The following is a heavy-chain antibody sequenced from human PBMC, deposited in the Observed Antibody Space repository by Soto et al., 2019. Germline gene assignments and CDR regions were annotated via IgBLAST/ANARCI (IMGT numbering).Heavy chain of an antibody. V-gene: IGHV1-46*01. CDR2: INPNGGST. CDR3: ARSLLQGDF. CDR1: GYTFIHYY. Sequence: QVQLVQSGAEVKKPGASVKISCKASGYTFIHYYIHWVRQAPGQGLEWMAIINPNGGSTNYAQKFQGRLTVTSETSTTTVAVELNSLESDDTVVYFCARSLLQGDFWGQGTLVTVSS. J-gene: IGHJ4*02.